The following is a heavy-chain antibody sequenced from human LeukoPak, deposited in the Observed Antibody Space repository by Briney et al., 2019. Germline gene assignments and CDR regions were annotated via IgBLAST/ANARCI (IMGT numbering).Heavy chain of an antibody. D-gene: IGHD6-19*01. V-gene: IGHV3-33*01. Sequence: GRSLRLSCAASGFTFSSYGMHWVRQALGKGLEWVAVIWYDGSNKYYADSVKGRFTISRDNSKSTLYLQMNSLRAEDTAVYYCARAPRSYSSGWYDDAFDIWGQGTMVTVSS. CDR1: GFTFSSYG. CDR3: ARAPRSYSSGWYDDAFDI. J-gene: IGHJ3*02. CDR2: IWYDGSNK.